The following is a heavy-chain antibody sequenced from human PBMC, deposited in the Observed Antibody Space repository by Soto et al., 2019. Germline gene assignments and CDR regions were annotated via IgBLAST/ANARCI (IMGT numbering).Heavy chain of an antibody. D-gene: IGHD3-22*01. CDR2: IYYSGST. CDR1: GGSISSYY. Sequence: SETLSLTCTVSGGSISSYYWSWIRQPPGKGLEWIGYIYYSGSTNYNPSLKSRVTISVDTSKNQFSLKLSSVTAADTAVYYCAREWGYDSSGYYFRAFDYWGQGTLVTVSS. CDR3: AREWGYDSSGYYFRAFDY. J-gene: IGHJ4*02. V-gene: IGHV4-59*01.